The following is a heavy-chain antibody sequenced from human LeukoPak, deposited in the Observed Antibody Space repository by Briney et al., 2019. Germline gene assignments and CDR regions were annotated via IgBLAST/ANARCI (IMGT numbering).Heavy chain of an antibody. CDR2: IYYSGST. Sequence: PSETLSLTCTVSVGPIKIYHWRCIPGPPGEGLEWIGYIYYSGSTNYNPSLKSRVTISVDTSKNQFSLKLSSVTAADTAVYYCARVPLLWYSFDYWGQGTLVTVSS. CDR1: VGPIKIYH. J-gene: IGHJ4*02. CDR3: ARVPLLWYSFDY. D-gene: IGHD4-23*01. V-gene: IGHV4-59*13.